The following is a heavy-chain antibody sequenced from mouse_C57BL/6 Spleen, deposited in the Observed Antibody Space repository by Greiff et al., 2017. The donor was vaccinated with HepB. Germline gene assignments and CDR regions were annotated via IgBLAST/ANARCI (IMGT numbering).Heavy chain of an antibody. D-gene: IGHD1-1*01. CDR1: GYSITSGYD. CDR3: AREGGDYYGSRGFAY. Sequence: DVKLQESGPGMVKPSQSLSLTCTVTGYSITSGYDWHWIRHFPGNKLEWMGYISYSGSTNYNPSLKSRISITHDTSKNHFFLKLNSVTTEDTATYYCAREGGDYYGSRGFAYWGQGTLVTVSA. CDR2: ISYSGST. V-gene: IGHV3-1*01. J-gene: IGHJ3*01.